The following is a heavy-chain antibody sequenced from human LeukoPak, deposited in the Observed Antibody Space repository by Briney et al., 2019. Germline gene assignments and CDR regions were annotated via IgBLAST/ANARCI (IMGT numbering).Heavy chain of an antibody. V-gene: IGHV3-30-3*01. CDR1: GFTFSSYA. CDR3: ARADIVVVVAATPPPYAAFDI. Sequence: PGRSLRLSCAASGFTFSSYAMHWVRQAPGKGLEWVAVISYDGSNKYYADSVKGRFTISRDNSKNTLYLQMNSLRAEDTAVYYCARADIVVVVAATPPPYAAFDIWGQGTMVTVSS. CDR2: ISYDGSNK. D-gene: IGHD2-15*01. J-gene: IGHJ3*02.